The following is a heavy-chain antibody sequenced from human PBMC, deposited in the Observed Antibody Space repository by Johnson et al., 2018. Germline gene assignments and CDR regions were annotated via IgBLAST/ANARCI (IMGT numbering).Heavy chain of an antibody. J-gene: IGHJ3*02. CDR3: TRHRSGTGDAFDI. V-gene: IGHV3-66*04. CDR1: GFTVSSNY. CDR2: IYSGGRT. Sequence: VQLVQSGGGLVQPGGSLRLSCAASGFTVSSNYMSWVRQAPGKGLEWVSVIYSGGRTYYADSVKGRFTISRDDSKNTAYLQMNSLKTEDTAVYYCTRHRSGTGDAFDIWGQGTMVTVSS. D-gene: IGHD1-26*01.